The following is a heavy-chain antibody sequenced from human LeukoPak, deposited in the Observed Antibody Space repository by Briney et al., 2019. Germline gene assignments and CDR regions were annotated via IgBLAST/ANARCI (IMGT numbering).Heavy chain of an antibody. CDR3: ARDGYSAYDRDLDH. CDR1: GASISDTNW. Sequence: SDTLSLTCTISGASISDTNWWTWVRQPPGKGLEWIGEISHNGNTNYSPSLKSRVTISVDKSKNQFSLRLDSVTAADTAVYYCARDGYSAYDRDLDHWGQGALVTVSS. D-gene: IGHD5-12*01. CDR2: ISHNGNT. J-gene: IGHJ4*02. V-gene: IGHV4-4*02.